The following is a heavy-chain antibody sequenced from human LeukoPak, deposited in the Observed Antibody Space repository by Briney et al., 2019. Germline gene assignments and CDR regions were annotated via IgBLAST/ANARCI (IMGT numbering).Heavy chain of an antibody. CDR3: ARGEAAAVTSFDS. J-gene: IGHJ4*02. Sequence: GASVKVSCKASGYSFTSHYIHWLRQAPGQGLEWMGIINPSGGSTDYAQKFQGRVTITADKSTTTAYMELRSLRSEDTAIYYCARGEAAAVTSFDSWGQGTQVTVSS. D-gene: IGHD6-13*01. CDR2: INPSGGST. V-gene: IGHV1-46*01. CDR1: GYSFTSHY.